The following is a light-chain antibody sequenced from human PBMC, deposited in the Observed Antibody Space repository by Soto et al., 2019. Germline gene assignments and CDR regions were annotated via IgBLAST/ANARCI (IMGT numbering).Light chain of an antibody. CDR2: DAS. CDR1: QSVISSF. CDR3: QQRTNWPPIT. J-gene: IGKJ5*01. V-gene: IGKV3-11*01. Sequence: EIVLTQSPGTLSLSPGEIATLSFSASQSVISSFLAWYQQKPGQAPRLLIYDASKRATGIPARFSGSGSGTDFTLTISSLEPEDFAVYYCQQRTNWPPITFGQGTRLEIK.